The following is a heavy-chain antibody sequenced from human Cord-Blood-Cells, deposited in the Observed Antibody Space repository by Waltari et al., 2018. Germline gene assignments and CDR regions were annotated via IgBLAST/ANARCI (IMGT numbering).Heavy chain of an antibody. CDR2: INTTSGGT. CDR1: GYTFTGYY. CDR3: ASGGVTAGDDAFDI. V-gene: IGHV1-2*04. D-gene: IGHD3-16*01. Sequence: QVQLVQSGAEVKKPGASVKVSCKASGYTFTGYYMHWVRQAPGQGLEWMGWINTTSGGTNYAQKFQGWVTMTRDTSISTAYMELGRLGSDDTAVYYCASGGVTAGDDAFDIWGQGTMVTVSS. J-gene: IGHJ3*02.